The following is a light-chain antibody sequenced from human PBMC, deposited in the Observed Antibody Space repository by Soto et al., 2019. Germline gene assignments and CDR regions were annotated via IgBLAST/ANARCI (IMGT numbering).Light chain of an antibody. CDR1: SSNIGAGFD. Sequence: QSVLKQPPSVSGAPGQRVTISCTGSSSNIGAGFDVHWYQQLPGTALRLLIYANTHRPSGVPDRISGSKSGTSASLAITGLQAEDEADYYCQSYDSSLSTYVFGTGTKVTVL. CDR2: ANT. J-gene: IGLJ1*01. CDR3: QSYDSSLSTYV. V-gene: IGLV1-40*01.